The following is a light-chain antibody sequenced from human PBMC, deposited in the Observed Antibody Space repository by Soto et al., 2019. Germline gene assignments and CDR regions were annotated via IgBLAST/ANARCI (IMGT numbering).Light chain of an antibody. J-gene: IGKJ2*01. CDR2: AAS. Sequence: DIQMTQSPSSLSASVGDRVTITCRASQTISSYLNWYQQRLGKAPKLLIYAASSLQSGVASRFSGSGSGTDFTLTISSLQPEDFATYYCQQSHSSPYTFGQGTKLEIK. CDR1: QTISSY. V-gene: IGKV1-39*01. CDR3: QQSHSSPYT.